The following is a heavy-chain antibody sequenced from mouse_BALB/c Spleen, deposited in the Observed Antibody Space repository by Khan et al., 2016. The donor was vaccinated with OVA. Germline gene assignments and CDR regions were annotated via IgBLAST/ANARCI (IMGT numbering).Heavy chain of an antibody. Sequence: EVQLVESGPGLVKPSQSLSLTCTVTGYSITSGYAWNCIRQFPGNKLEWMGYISYSGCTSYNPSLKSRISITRDTSKNQFFLQLNSVTTEDTATYYCARGNDYGYYFDYWGQGTPLTVSS. CDR3: ARGNDYGYYFDY. J-gene: IGHJ2*01. CDR1: GYSITSGYA. CDR2: ISYSGCT. D-gene: IGHD1-1*01. V-gene: IGHV3-2*02.